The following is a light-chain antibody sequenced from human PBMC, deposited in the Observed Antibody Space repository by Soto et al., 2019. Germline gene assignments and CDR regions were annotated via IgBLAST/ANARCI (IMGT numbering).Light chain of an antibody. Sequence: EIVLTQSPGTLSLSPGERATLSCRASQSVSSRYLAWYQQKPGQAPRLLMYGASSRATGIPDRFSGSGSGTDFSLNISRLEPEDFAVYYCKQYGSSPPYTFGHGTKLEIK. J-gene: IGKJ2*01. CDR1: QSVSSRY. V-gene: IGKV3-20*01. CDR2: GAS. CDR3: KQYGSSPPYT.